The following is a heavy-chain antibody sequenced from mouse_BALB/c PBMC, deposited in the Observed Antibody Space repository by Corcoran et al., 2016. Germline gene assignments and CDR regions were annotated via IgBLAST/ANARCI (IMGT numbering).Heavy chain of an antibody. Sequence: QIQLVQSGPELKKPGETVRISCKASGYTFTTAGMQWVQKMPGKGLKWIGWINTHSGVPKYAEDFKGRFAFSLETSASTAYLQISNLKNEDTATYYCARLGGNSHYYAIDYWGQGTSVTVS. V-gene: IGHV9-4*02. D-gene: IGHD2-1*01. CDR3: ARLGGNSHYYAIDY. CDR2: INTHSGVP. CDR1: GYTFTTAG. J-gene: IGHJ4*01.